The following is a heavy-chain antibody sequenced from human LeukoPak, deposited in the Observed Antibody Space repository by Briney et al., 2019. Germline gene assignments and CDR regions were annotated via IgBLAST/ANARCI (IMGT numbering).Heavy chain of an antibody. V-gene: IGHV1-2*02. D-gene: IGHD3-16*01. CDR2: INPDSGFT. CDR3: APTAEAYTSWWKV. Sequence: GASAKVSCKASGYKFTDDYMHWVRQAPGQGLESMGWINPDSGFTNYAQKFKGRVTMTRDTSISTAYLEVRSLTSDDTAVYYCAPTAEAYTSWWKVWGQGTLVTVSS. CDR1: GYKFTDDY. J-gene: IGHJ4*02.